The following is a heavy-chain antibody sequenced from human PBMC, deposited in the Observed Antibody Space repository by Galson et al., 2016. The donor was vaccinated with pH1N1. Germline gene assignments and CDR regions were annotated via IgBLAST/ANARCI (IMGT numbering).Heavy chain of an antibody. D-gene: IGHD4-23*01. Sequence: SLRLSCAASDFTFKDFGMNWVRQAPEKGLEWVSRIIGSGGGTYYAGSVKGRFTISRDNSKNALYLQMNSLRAEDTAIYYCAKDWGWQLDPSPFDYWGQGTLVTVSS. CDR2: IIGSGGGT. V-gene: IGHV3-23*01. CDR1: DFTFKDFG. J-gene: IGHJ4*02. CDR3: AKDWGWQLDPSPFDY.